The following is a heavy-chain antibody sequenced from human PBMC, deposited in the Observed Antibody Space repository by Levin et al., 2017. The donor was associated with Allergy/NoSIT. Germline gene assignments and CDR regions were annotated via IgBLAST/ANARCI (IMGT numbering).Heavy chain of an antibody. D-gene: IGHD5-24*01. Sequence: KSSETLSLTCTVSGGSINNYYWSWIRQPAGKGLEWIGRIYPSGNTHYNPSLKSRVTMSVDTSKNQFSLKMTSVTAADTALYYCARDWGGDGGTYYWGQGTLVTVSS. V-gene: IGHV4-4*07. CDR2: IYPSGNT. CDR3: ARDWGGDGGTYY. CDR1: GGSINNYY. J-gene: IGHJ4*02.